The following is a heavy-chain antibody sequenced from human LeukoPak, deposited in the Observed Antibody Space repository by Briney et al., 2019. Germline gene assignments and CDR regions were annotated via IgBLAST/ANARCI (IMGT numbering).Heavy chain of an antibody. J-gene: IGHJ4*02. CDR3: ATGQQLAYY. CDR1: GGSISTYY. D-gene: IGHD6-13*01. CDR2: FHYSGDT. V-gene: IGHV4-59*01. Sequence: SETLSLTCAVSGGSISTYYGSWIRQPPGKGLEWIGSFHYSGDTNYNPSLNIRVTISVATSQIQFSLKLRSVTAADTSVYYCATGQQLAYYWGQGTLVTVSS.